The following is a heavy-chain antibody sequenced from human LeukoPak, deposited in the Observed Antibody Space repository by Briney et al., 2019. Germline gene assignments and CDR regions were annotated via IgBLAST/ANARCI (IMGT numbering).Heavy chain of an antibody. CDR3: ARAGARYSSGWYWFDP. V-gene: IGHV4-59*01. CDR2: IYYSGST. CDR1: GGSISNYY. Sequence: SETLSLTCTVSGGSISNYYWNWIRQPPGKGLEWIGYIYYSGSTNYNPSLKSRVTISVDTSKNQFSLKLSSVTAADTAVYYCARAGARYSSGWYWFDPWGQGTLVTASS. D-gene: IGHD6-19*01. J-gene: IGHJ5*02.